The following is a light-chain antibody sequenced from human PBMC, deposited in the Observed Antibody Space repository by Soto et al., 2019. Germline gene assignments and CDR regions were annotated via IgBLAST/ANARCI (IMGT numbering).Light chain of an antibody. CDR2: GAS. V-gene: IGKV3-20*01. CDR3: QHYGTTPWT. CDR1: QSVCSRC. J-gene: IGKJ1*01. Sequence: PGERVTLSCRTSQSVCSRCFAWYQQKPGQSPRLLIYGASTRATGIPDRFSGSGSGTDFTLTISRLEPEDFAVYYCQHYGTTPWTFGQGNKVAIK.